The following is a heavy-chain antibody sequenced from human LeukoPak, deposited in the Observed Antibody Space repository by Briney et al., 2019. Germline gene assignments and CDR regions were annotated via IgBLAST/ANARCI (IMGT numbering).Heavy chain of an antibody. J-gene: IGHJ6*02. Sequence: HPGGSLRLSCAASGFTFSSYWMSWVRQAPGKGLDWVANIKQDGSEKYYVDSVKGRLTISRDNAKNLLYLQMNSLRAEDTAVYYCARGDGATPRRYYYYGMDVWGQGTTVTVSS. CDR2: IKQDGSEK. D-gene: IGHD5-12*01. CDR1: GFTFSSYW. V-gene: IGHV3-7*01. CDR3: ARGDGATPRRYYYYGMDV.